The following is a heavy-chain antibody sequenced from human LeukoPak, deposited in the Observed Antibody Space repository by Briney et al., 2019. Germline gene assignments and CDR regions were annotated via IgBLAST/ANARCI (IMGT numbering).Heavy chain of an antibody. CDR1: GFTFSSYW. CDR2: IASDGSST. J-gene: IGHJ4*02. V-gene: IGHV3-74*01. Sequence: GGSLRLSCAASGFTFSSYWMNWVRQAPGKGLVWVSRIASDGSSTTYADSVKGRFSISRDNAKNTLNLQMNSLRVEGTAVYYCARGRPHGNDYWGQGTLVTVSS. D-gene: IGHD4-23*01. CDR3: ARGRPHGNDY.